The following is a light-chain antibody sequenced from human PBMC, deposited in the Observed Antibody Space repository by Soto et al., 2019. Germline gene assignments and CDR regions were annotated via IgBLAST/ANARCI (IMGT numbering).Light chain of an antibody. J-gene: IGKJ1*01. CDR2: AAS. V-gene: IGKV1-27*01. Sequence: DIQMTQSPSSLSASVGDTVTITCRASQGISNYLAWYQQKPGQVPNLLIYAASTLQSGVPSRFSGSGSGTAFTPTISSLRPEDVAPSYCQKYNKAPRTFGQGTKVPI. CDR1: QGISNY. CDR3: QKYNKAPRT.